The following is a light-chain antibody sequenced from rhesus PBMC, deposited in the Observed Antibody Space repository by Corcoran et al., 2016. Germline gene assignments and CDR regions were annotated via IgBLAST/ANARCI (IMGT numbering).Light chain of an antibody. V-gene: IGKV1-25*01. CDR1: QAITND. CDR3: HTSYGTPYS. J-gene: IGKJ2*01. CDR2: EAS. Sequence: DIQMTQSPSSLAASVGDRVTTTGRASQAITNDVAWYQQKPGEAPKLLSYEASSLQSGIPSRFSGSGSGTDFTLTISRLQPEHFATYSCHTSYGTPYSFGQGTKVKI.